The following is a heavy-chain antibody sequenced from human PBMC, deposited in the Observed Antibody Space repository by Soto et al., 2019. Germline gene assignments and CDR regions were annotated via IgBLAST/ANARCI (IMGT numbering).Heavy chain of an antibody. CDR3: GKDIRSGSIDY. D-gene: IGHD1-1*01. Sequence: QVRLVQSGGGVVQPGRSLTLSCAASGYSITNNGMHWFRQAPGKGLEWVALICSHGTAQYYSDSVKGRFTVSRDASTNTVYLQMHSLRAEDTATYYCGKDIRSGSIDYWGQGTLVTVSS. J-gene: IGHJ4*02. CDR2: ICSHGTAQ. CDR1: GYSITNNG. V-gene: IGHV3-33*06.